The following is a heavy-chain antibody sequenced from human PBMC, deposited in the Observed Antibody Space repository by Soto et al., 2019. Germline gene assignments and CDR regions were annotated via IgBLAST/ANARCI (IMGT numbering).Heavy chain of an antibody. D-gene: IGHD2-15*01. CDR3: AKTTHCSGGSCLFNAFDF. J-gene: IGHJ3*01. CDR2: ISFSGGST. Sequence: GGSLRLSCAASGFTFSNYAMSWVRQAPGKGLEWVSGISFSGGSTSYADSVKGRFTVSRDNSRNTLYLQMNSLRAEDTAVYYCAKTTHCSGGSCLFNAFDFWGQGTMVTVSS. V-gene: IGHV3-23*01. CDR1: GFTFSNYA.